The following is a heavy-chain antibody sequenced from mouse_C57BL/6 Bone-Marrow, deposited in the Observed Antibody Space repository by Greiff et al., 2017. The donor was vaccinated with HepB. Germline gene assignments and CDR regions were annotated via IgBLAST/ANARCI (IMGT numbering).Heavy chain of an antibody. CDR1: GYSFTDYN. V-gene: IGHV1-39*01. D-gene: IGHD2-3*01. Sequence: VQLQQSGPELVKPGASVKISCKASGYSFTDYNMNWVIQSNGKSLEWIGVINPNYGTTSYKQKFKGKATLTVDQSSSTAYMQLKRLTSEDSAVYCCARRGRWVLPWFAYWGKGTLVTVSA. CDR2: INPNYGTT. J-gene: IGHJ3*01. CDR3: ARRGRWVLPWFAY.